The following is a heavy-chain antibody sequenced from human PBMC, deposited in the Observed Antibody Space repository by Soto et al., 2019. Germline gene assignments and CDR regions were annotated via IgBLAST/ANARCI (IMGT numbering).Heavy chain of an antibody. J-gene: IGHJ4*02. CDR3: ARGLKITIFGVVIIQPFDY. Sequence: SETLSLTCAVYGGSFSGYYWSWIRQPPGKGLEWIGEINHSGSTNYNPSLKSRVTISVDTSKNQFSLKLSSVTAADTAVYYCARGLKITIFGVVIIQPFDYWGQGTLVTVSS. V-gene: IGHV4-34*01. CDR1: GGSFSGYY. CDR2: INHSGST. D-gene: IGHD3-3*01.